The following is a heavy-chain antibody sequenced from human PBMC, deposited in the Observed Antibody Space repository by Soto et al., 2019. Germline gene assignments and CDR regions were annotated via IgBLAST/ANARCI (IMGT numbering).Heavy chain of an antibody. CDR2: IYYSGST. CDR1: GGSISSDY. CDR3: ARDHGYCSRTSCYGPPYYYYYGMDV. D-gene: IGHD2-2*01. Sequence: QVQLQESGPGLVKPSETLSLTCTVSGGSISSDYWSWIRQPPGKGLEWIGYIYYSGSTNYNPSLKSRVTISVDTSKNQFSRKLSSVTAADTAVYYCARDHGYCSRTSCYGPPYYYYYGMDVWGQGTTVTVSS. J-gene: IGHJ6*02. V-gene: IGHV4-59*01.